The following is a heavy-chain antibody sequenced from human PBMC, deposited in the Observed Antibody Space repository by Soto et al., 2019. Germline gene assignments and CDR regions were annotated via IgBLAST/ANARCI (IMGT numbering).Heavy chain of an antibody. D-gene: IGHD1-26*01. CDR3: ARDRDSGSYYSFDY. CDR2: ISSSGSTI. V-gene: IGHV3-48*03. CDR1: GFTFSSYE. Sequence: GGYLRLSCAASGFTFSSYEMNWVRQAPGKGLEWVSYISSSGSTIYYADSVKGRFTISRDNAKNSLYLQMNSLRAEDTAVYYCARDRDSGSYYSFDYWGQGTLVTVSS. J-gene: IGHJ4*02.